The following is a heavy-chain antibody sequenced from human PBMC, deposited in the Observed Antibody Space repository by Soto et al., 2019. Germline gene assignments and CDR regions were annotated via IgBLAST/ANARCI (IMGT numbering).Heavy chain of an antibody. D-gene: IGHD3-9*01. CDR3: TRRPKAADIGVGSLDF. CDR1: GHSFTDAW. Sequence: EVKLVESGGDLVKPGGSLRLSCAASGHSFTDAWMNWVRQAPGKGLEWVGRIKSFADGGTTEYAAPVKGRFSISREDSTLTVFLQMNSLQTEDTAVYYCTRRPKAADIGVGSLDFWGRGTLVTVSA. V-gene: IGHV3-15*07. CDR2: IKSFADGGTT. J-gene: IGHJ4*02.